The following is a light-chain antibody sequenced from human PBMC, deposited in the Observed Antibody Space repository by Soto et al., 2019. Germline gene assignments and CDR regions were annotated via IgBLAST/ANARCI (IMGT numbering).Light chain of an antibody. V-gene: IGKV3-20*01. Sequence: EILLTQSPGTLSLSPGERATLSCRASQNVNSNHIAWYQQKPGQAPRLLIYGPSSRATGIPERFSGSGSGTDFTLTISRLEPEDFAVYFCHQFGSSPQTFGHGTKVDIK. J-gene: IGKJ1*01. CDR2: GPS. CDR1: QNVNSNH. CDR3: HQFGSSPQT.